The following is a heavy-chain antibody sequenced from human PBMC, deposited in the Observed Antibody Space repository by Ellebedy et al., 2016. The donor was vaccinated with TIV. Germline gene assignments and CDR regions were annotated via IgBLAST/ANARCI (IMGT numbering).Heavy chain of an antibody. V-gene: IGHV4-34*01. CDR2: VTHTGGT. J-gene: IGHJ4*02. D-gene: IGHD6-19*01. Sequence: SETLSLTXAVSGAPSGHYFWSWIRQPPGKGLEWIGEVTHTGGTNYNPSLESRVTMSLDTSENQFSLKFNSVNVADTAVYYCARGFPAAWELAGAWGQGTLVTV. CDR1: GAPSGHYF. CDR3: ARGFPAAWELAGA.